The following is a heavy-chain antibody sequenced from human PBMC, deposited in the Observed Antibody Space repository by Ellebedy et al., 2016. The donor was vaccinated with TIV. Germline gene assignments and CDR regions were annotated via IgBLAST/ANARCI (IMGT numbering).Heavy chain of an antibody. J-gene: IGHJ4*02. Sequence: GESLKISXAASGFTFSSYGMHWVRQAPGKGLEWVAVISYDGSNKYYADSAKGRFTISRDNSKNTLYLQMNSLRAEDTAVYYCAKDLAGVTIDYWGQGTLVTVSS. CDR2: ISYDGSNK. D-gene: IGHD4-23*01. CDR3: AKDLAGVTIDY. CDR1: GFTFSSYG. V-gene: IGHV3-30*18.